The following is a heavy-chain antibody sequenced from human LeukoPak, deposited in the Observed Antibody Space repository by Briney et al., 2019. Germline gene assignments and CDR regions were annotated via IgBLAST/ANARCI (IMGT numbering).Heavy chain of an antibody. V-gene: IGHV4-59*02. CDR1: GGSVGPNY. Sequence: PSETLSLTCTVSGGSVGPNYCSWIRQPPGEGLEWIGYVHYTGRTNYNPSLKSRVTISVDTSKNQFSLKLSSVTAADTAVYYCAREADCSGGSCQYYFDYWGQGTLVTVSS. CDR2: VHYTGRT. CDR3: AREADCSGGSCQYYFDY. D-gene: IGHD2-15*01. J-gene: IGHJ4*02.